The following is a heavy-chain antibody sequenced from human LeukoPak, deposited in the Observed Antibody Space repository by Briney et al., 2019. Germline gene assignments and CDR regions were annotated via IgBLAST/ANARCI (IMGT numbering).Heavy chain of an antibody. Sequence: SVKVSCKASGGTFSSYAISWVRQAPGQGLEWMGGIIPIFGTANYGQKFQGRVTITADESTSTAYMELSSLRSEDTAVYYCARHPTYYYDSSGHMSDYWGQGTLVTVSS. CDR2: IIPIFGTA. CDR3: ARHPTYYYDSSGHMSDY. V-gene: IGHV1-69*13. J-gene: IGHJ4*02. CDR1: GGTFSSYA. D-gene: IGHD3-22*01.